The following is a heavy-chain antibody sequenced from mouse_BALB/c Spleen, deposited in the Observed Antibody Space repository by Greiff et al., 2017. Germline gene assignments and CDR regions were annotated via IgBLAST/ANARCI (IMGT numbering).Heavy chain of an antibody. Sequence: EVQLQESGGDLVKPGGSLKLSCAASGFTFSSYGMSWVRQTPDKRLEWVATISSGGSYTYYPDSVKGRFTISRDNAKNTLYLQMSSLKSEDTAMYYCARQDGYVLGWGQGTSVTVSS. D-gene: IGHD1-2*01. CDR1: GFTFSSYG. CDR3: ARQDGYVLG. V-gene: IGHV5-6*01. CDR2: ISSGGSYT. J-gene: IGHJ4*01.